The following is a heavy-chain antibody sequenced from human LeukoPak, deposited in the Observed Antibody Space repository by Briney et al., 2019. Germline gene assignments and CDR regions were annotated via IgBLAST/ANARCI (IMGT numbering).Heavy chain of an antibody. V-gene: IGHV3-33*06. Sequence: GRSLRLSCAASGFSFSTYGMHWVRQAPGKGLEWVAVIWYDGSNENYPDSVKGRFTISRDNSKNTLYLQMNSLRAEDTAVYYCANHRDYYYYGMDVWGQGTTVTVSS. J-gene: IGHJ6*02. CDR2: IWYDGSNE. CDR1: GFSFSTYG. CDR3: ANHRDYYYYGMDV.